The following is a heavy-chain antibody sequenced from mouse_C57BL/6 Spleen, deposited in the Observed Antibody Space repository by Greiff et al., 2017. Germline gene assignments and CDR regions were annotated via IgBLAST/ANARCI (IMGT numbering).Heavy chain of an antibody. D-gene: IGHD1-1*01. J-gene: IGHJ2*01. CDR3: TTGDYGSTFDY. V-gene: IGHV14-4*01. CDR2: IDPENGDT. CDR1: GFNIKDDY. Sequence: VQLQPSGAALVRPGASVKLSCTASGFNIKDDYMHWVKQRPEQGLEWIGWIDPENGDTEYASKFQGKATITADTSSTTAYLQLSSLTSEDTAVYYCTTGDYGSTFDYWGQGTTLTVSS.